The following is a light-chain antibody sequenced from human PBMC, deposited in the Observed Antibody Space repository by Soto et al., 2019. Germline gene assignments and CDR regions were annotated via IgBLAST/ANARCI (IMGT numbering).Light chain of an antibody. V-gene: IGKV1-5*03. CDR3: QKYNSYSPK. CDR1: QSISVW. Sequence: DIQITHSPSALSASVVDRVTITFLASQSISVWLAWYQQKAGKAPNLLIYKASRLESGVPSRFSGSGSETEFTLTISGLQPGDSATYYCQKYNSYSPKFGQGTKVDIK. J-gene: IGKJ1*01. CDR2: KAS.